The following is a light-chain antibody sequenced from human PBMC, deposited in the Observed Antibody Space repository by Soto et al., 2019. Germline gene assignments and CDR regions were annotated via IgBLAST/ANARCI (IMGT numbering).Light chain of an antibody. CDR3: YQYGSTPPT. J-gene: IGKJ1*01. CDR1: QSVSSIY. CDR2: GVS. V-gene: IGKV3-20*01. Sequence: ETELTQSPRTLALYPGQRDTLSCRASQSVSSIYLAWYQQKPGQAPRLLIWGVSNRATGIPDRFSGSGSGTDFTLTISRLEPEDFVVFYCYQYGSTPPTFGQGTKVDIK.